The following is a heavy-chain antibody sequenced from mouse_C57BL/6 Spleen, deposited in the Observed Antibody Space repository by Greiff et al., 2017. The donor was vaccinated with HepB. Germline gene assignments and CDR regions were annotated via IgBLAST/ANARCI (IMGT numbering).Heavy chain of an antibody. D-gene: IGHD4-1*01. CDR3: ARHHLGAMDY. Sequence: EVKLMESGGGLVKPGGSLKLSCAASGFTFSSYTMSWVRQTPEKRLEWVATISGGGGNTYYPDSVKGRFTISRDNAKNTLYLQMSSLRSEDTALYYCARHHLGAMDYWGQGTSVTVSS. CDR2: ISGGGGNT. CDR1: GFTFSSYT. V-gene: IGHV5-9*01. J-gene: IGHJ4*01.